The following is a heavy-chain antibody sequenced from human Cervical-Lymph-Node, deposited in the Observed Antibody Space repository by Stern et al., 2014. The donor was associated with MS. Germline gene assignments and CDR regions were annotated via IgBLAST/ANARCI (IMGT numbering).Heavy chain of an antibody. CDR1: GFTFSGYY. CDR3: ARDYSNYGMDV. J-gene: IGHJ6*02. CDR2: ISNDGRNI. V-gene: IGHV3-11*01. Sequence: QMQLVQSGGGSVKAGGSLRLSCAASGFTFSGYYMSWIRQAPGKGLECLLYISNDGRNIYYADSVKGRFTVSRDNAKNSVYLQMNSLGVDDTALYYCARDYSNYGMDVWGQGTTVTVSS.